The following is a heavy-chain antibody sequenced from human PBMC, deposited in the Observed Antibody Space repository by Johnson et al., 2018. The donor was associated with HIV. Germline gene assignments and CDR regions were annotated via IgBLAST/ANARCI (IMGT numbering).Heavy chain of an antibody. D-gene: IGHD6-13*01. Sequence: QVQLVESGGGVVQPGRSLRLSCAASGFSLSDYAIHWVRQAPVTGLEWVGGMSYDGSKENYADSVKGRFTISRDNSKNPVYLQMHSLRADDTAVYYCAKVAVATAAGGVGLNIWGPGTMVTVSS. CDR3: AKVAVATAAGGVGLNI. CDR1: GFSLSDYA. J-gene: IGHJ3*02. V-gene: IGHV3-30-3*01. CDR2: MSYDGSKE.